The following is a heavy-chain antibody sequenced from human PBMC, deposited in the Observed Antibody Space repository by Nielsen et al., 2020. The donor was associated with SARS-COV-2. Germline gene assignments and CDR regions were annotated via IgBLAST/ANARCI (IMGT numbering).Heavy chain of an antibody. Sequence: GESLKISCKGSGYSFTSYWIGWVRQMPGKGLEWMGIIYPGDSDTRYSPSFQGQVTISADKSISTAYLQWSSLKASDTAMYYCARANRAAAGTGPFGYWGQGTLVTVSS. D-gene: IGHD6-13*01. V-gene: IGHV5-51*01. J-gene: IGHJ4*02. CDR3: ARANRAAAGTGPFGY. CDR2: IYPGDSDT. CDR1: GYSFTSYW.